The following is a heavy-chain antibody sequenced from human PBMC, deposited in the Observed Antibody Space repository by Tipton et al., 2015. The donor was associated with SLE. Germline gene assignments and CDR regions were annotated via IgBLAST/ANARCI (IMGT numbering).Heavy chain of an antibody. CDR3: ARLREGYYYYYDMDV. Sequence: LRLSCTVSGGSISETIYYWGWIRQPPGKGLEWIGGIYYDGMTYPNPSLKSRVTMSVDTSKNQFSLNLRSVTAADMAVYYCARLREGYYYYYDMDVWGQGTTVTVSS. D-gene: IGHD1-26*01. CDR1: GGSISETIYY. J-gene: IGHJ6*02. V-gene: IGHV4-39*07. CDR2: IYYDGMT.